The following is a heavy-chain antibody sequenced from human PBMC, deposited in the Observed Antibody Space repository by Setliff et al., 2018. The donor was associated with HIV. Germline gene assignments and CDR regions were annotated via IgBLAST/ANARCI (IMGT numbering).Heavy chain of an antibody. J-gene: IGHJ4*02. CDR3: ARSSQQLVGGLDY. D-gene: IGHD6-13*01. Sequence: SETLSLTCTVSGGSISSYYWSWIRQPPGKGLEWIGYIYYSGSTYYNPSLKSRVTISVDTSKNQFSLKLSSVTAADTAVYYCARSSQQLVGGLDYWGQGTLVTVSS. CDR1: GGSISSYY. CDR2: IYYSGST. V-gene: IGHV4-59*04.